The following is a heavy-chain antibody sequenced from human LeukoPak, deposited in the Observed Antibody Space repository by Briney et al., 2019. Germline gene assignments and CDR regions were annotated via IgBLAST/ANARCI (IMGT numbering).Heavy chain of an antibody. J-gene: IGHJ6*02. V-gene: IGHV1-69*13. Sequence: SVKVSCKASGGTFSSYAISWVRQAPEQGLEWMGGIIPIFGTANYAQKFQGRVTITADESTSTAYMELSSLRSEDTAVYYCARGSLYDYGDYYGMDVWGQGTTVTVSS. D-gene: IGHD4-17*01. CDR3: ARGSLYDYGDYYGMDV. CDR2: IIPIFGTA. CDR1: GGTFSSYA.